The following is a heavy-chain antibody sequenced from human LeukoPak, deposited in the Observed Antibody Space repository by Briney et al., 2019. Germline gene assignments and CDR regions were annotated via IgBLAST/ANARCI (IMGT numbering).Heavy chain of an antibody. Sequence: SETLSLTCTVSGGSISSGNYFWGWIRQPPGKGLEWIGNIYYSGNIHYNPSLKSRVTISVDTSKNQFPLNLSSVTAADTAVYYCARSYYDSSGPPGYWGQGTLVTVSS. D-gene: IGHD3-22*01. CDR2: IYYSGNI. V-gene: IGHV4-39*01. J-gene: IGHJ4*02. CDR1: GGSISSGNYF. CDR3: ARSYYDSSGPPGY.